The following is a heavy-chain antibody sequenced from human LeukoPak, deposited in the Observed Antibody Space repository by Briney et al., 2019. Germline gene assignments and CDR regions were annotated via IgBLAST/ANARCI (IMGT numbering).Heavy chain of an antibody. CDR2: IYYSGSP. J-gene: IGHJ4*02. Sequence: TSETLSLTCTVSGGSISSSSYYWGWIRQPPGKGLEWMGSIYYSGSPYYNPSLTSRVTISVDTSKNQFSLKLSSVTAADTAVYYCARRFDYWGQGTLVTVSS. V-gene: IGHV4-39*01. CDR3: ARRFDY. CDR1: GGSISSSSYY.